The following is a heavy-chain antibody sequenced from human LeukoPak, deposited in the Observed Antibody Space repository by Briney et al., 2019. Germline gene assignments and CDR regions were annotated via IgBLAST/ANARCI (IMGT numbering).Heavy chain of an antibody. CDR2: IYPGDSDN. CDR1: GSIFTNYW. CDR3: AKLEVGGLYT. V-gene: IGHV5-51*01. Sequence: GASLQISCKGAGSIFTNYWIGVVRQLPGKGLEWMGIIYPGDSDNRYSLSFQGQVSISADKSISTAHLQWSSLKASDTAMYYCAKLEVGGLYTWGQGTLVTVSS. D-gene: IGHD1-14*01. J-gene: IGHJ5*02.